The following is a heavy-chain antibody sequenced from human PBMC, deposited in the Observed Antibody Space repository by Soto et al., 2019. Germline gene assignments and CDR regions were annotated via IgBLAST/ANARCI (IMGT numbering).Heavy chain of an antibody. CDR3: ARDAYGSGSYYGVFDY. Sequence: QVQLQQWGAGLLKPSETLSLTCAVYGGSFSGYYWSWIRQPPGKGLEWIGEINHSGSTNYNPSLKSRVTISVDTSKTQFSLKLSSVTAADTAVYYCARDAYGSGSYYGVFDYWGQGTLVTVSS. CDR1: GGSFSGYY. CDR2: INHSGST. V-gene: IGHV4-34*01. J-gene: IGHJ4*02. D-gene: IGHD3-10*01.